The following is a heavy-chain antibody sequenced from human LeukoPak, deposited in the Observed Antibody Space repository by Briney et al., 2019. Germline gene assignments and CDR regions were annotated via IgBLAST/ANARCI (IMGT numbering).Heavy chain of an antibody. D-gene: IGHD4-17*01. V-gene: IGHV1-2*02. CDR3: ARGNDYGDHGRDGFDI. CDR1: GYTFTGYY. CDR2: INPNSSGT. J-gene: IGHJ3*02. Sequence: ASVKVSCKSSGYTFTGYYMHWVRQAPGQGLEWMGWINPNSSGTDYAQKFQGRVTMTRDTSISTAYMELRRLRSDDTAVYYCARGNDYGDHGRDGFDIWGQGTLVTVSS.